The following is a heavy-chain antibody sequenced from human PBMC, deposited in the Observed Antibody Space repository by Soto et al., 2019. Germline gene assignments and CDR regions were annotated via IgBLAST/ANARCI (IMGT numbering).Heavy chain of an antibody. D-gene: IGHD3-9*01. J-gene: IGHJ3*02. CDR2: IYYSGST. CDR1: GGSISSSSYY. CDR3: ASRKAGEYFDWLLEGPGAFDI. Sequence: QLQLQESGPGLVKPSETLSLTCTVSGGSISSSSYYWGWIRQPPGKGLEWIGSIYYSGSTYYNPSLKSRVTISVDTSKNQFSLKLSSVTAADTAVYYCASRKAGEYFDWLLEGPGAFDIWGQGTMVTVSS. V-gene: IGHV4-39*01.